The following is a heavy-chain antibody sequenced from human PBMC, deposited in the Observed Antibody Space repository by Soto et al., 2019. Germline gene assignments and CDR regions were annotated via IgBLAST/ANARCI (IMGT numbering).Heavy chain of an antibody. CDR2: ISAYNGNT. D-gene: IGHD3-3*01. V-gene: IGHV1-18*01. Sequence: ASVKVSCKASGYTFTSYGISWVRQAPGQGLEWMGWISAYNGNTNYAQKLQGRVTMTTGTSTSTAYMELRSLRSDDTAVYYCARALTPDYYDFWSGQWDYWGQGTLVTVPS. CDR1: GYTFTSYG. J-gene: IGHJ4*02. CDR3: ARALTPDYYDFWSGQWDY.